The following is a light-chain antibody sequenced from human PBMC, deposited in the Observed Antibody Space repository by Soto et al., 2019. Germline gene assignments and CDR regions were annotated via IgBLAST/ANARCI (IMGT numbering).Light chain of an antibody. CDR1: QNINNN. Sequence: DIQMTQSPSFLSAAVGDRVTIPCRASQNINNNLNWYQLKPGKVPKLLIHDASTLRSGVPTRFSGSGSGTDFTLTISSLQPEDLAIYYCQHSYTIPVTFGGGTKVEMK. V-gene: IGKV1-39*01. J-gene: IGKJ4*01. CDR2: DAS. CDR3: QHSYTIPVT.